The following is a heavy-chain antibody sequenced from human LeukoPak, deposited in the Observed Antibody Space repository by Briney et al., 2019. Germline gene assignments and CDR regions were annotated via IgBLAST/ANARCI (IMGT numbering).Heavy chain of an antibody. J-gene: IGHJ4*02. D-gene: IGHD3-10*01. CDR3: ARDPWGWFGEGGFDY. Sequence: SQTLSLTCTVSGGSISSGDYYWSWIRQPPGKGLEWIGYIYYSGSTYYNPSLKSRATISVDTSKNQFSLKLSSVTAADTAVYYCARDPWGWFGEGGFDYWGQGTLVTVSS. CDR2: IYYSGST. V-gene: IGHV4-30-4*08. CDR1: GGSISSGDYY.